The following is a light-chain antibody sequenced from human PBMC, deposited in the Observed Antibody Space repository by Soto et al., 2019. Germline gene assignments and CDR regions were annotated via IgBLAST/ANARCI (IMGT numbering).Light chain of an antibody. CDR2: DAS. Sequence: EIVLTRSPATLSLSPGERATLSCRASQSVSSYLAWYQQKPGQAPRLLIYDASNRATGIPARFSGSGSGTDFTLTISSLEPEDFAVYYCQQRSNWPRTLGQGTKVDIK. V-gene: IGKV3-11*01. CDR3: QQRSNWPRT. CDR1: QSVSSY. J-gene: IGKJ1*01.